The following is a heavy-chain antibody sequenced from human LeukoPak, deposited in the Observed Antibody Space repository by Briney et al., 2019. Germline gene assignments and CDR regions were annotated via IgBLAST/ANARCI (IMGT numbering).Heavy chain of an antibody. J-gene: IGHJ4*02. CDR1: GYTFTSYY. CDR3: ARDLYCSSTSCYLFDY. CDR2: INPSGGST. Sequence: ASVKVSCKASGYTFTSYYMHWVRQAPGQGLEWMGIINPSGGSTSYAQKFQGRVTMTRGTSTSTVYMELSSLRSEDTAVYYCARDLYCSSTSCYLFDYWGQGTLVTVSS. V-gene: IGHV1-46*03. D-gene: IGHD2-2*01.